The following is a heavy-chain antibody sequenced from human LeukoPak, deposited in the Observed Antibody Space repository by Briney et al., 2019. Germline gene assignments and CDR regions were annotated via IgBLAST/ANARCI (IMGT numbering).Heavy chain of an antibody. D-gene: IGHD3-3*01. CDR2: INPNSGGT. Sequence: ASVKVSCKASGYTFTGYYMHWVRQAPGQGLEWMGWINPNSGGTNYAQKFQGRVTMTRDTSISTAYVELSRLRSDDTAVYYCASSKIWSGYYTCFDYWGQGTLVTVSS. V-gene: IGHV1-2*02. CDR3: ASSKIWSGYYTCFDY. CDR1: GYTFTGYY. J-gene: IGHJ4*02.